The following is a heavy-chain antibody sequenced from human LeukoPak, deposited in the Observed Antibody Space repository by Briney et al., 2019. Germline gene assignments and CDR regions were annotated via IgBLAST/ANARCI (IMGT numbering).Heavy chain of an antibody. V-gene: IGHV3-48*01. CDR1: GFTFSSYN. D-gene: IGHD1-1*01. CDR2: ISSSSSTI. J-gene: IGHJ3*02. CDR3: ARWNFAFDI. Sequence: GGSLRLSCAASGFTFSSYNMNWVRQAPGKGLEWISYISSSSSTIYYADSVKGRFTISRDNARNSMYLQMNSLRAEDTAVYYCARWNFAFDIWGQGTMVTVSA.